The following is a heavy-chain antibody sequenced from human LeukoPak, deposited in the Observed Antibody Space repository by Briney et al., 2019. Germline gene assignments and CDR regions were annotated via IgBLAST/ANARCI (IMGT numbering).Heavy chain of an antibody. V-gene: IGHV3-23*01. D-gene: IGHD3-10*01. Sequence: GGSLRLSCAASGFTFSSYEMNWVRQAPGKGLEWVSAISGSDGSTYYADSVKGRFTISRDNSKNTLYLQMNSLRAEDTAVYYCAKSGVRGVIIGPCFDYWGQGTLVTVSS. CDR3: AKSGVRGVIIGPCFDY. J-gene: IGHJ4*02. CDR1: GFTFSSYE. CDR2: ISGSDGST.